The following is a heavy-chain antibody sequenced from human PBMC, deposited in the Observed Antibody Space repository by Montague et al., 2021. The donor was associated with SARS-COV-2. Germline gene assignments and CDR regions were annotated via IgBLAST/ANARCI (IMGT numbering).Heavy chain of an antibody. CDR1: GGSISSYY. J-gene: IGHJ2*01. V-gene: IGHV4-59*01. CDR3: ARGPQEYRITMIVVDYWYFDL. Sequence: SQTLSLTCTVSGGSISSYYWSWIRQPPGKGLEWIGYIYYSGSTNYNPSLKSRVTIPVDTSKNQFSLKLSSVTAADTAVYYCARGPQEYRITMIVVDYWYFDLWGRGTLVTVSS. D-gene: IGHD3-22*01. CDR2: IYYSGST.